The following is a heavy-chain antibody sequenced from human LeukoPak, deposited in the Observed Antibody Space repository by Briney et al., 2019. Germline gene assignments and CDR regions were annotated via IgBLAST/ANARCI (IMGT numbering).Heavy chain of an antibody. Sequence: GGSLRLSCAPSGFTFSSYAMSWVRQAPGKGLEWVSTISGNGGSTYYADSVEGRFTISRDNSKNTLYLQMNSLRAEDTAVYFCAKDRWNNYGPGDYWGQGTLVSVSS. CDR1: GFTFSSYA. V-gene: IGHV3-23*01. J-gene: IGHJ4*02. D-gene: IGHD1/OR15-1a*01. CDR3: AKDRWNNYGPGDY. CDR2: ISGNGGST.